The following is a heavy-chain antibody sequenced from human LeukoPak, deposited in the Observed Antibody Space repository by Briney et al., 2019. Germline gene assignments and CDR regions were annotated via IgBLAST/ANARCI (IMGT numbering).Heavy chain of an antibody. CDR3: ARYYDFWSGPSGFDP. D-gene: IGHD3-3*01. CDR2: IYTSGST. V-gene: IGHV4-61*02. Sequence: SQTLSLTCTVSGGSISSGSYSWSWIRQPAGKGLEWIGRIYTSGSTNYNPSLKSRVTISVDTSKNQFSLKLSSVTAADTAVYYCARYYDFWSGPSGFDPWGQGTLVTVSS. J-gene: IGHJ5*02. CDR1: GGSISSGSYS.